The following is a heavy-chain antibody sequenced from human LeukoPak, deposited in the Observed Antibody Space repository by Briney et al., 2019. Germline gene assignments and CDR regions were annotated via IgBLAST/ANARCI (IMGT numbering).Heavy chain of an antibody. D-gene: IGHD6-13*01. J-gene: IGHJ6*02. V-gene: IGHV1-2*02. CDR3: ARRRAAAAPNGMDV. CDR1: GYTFTGYY. Sequence: ASVKVSCKASGYTFTGYYMHWVRQAPGQGLEWMGWINPNSGGTNYAQKFQGRVTMTRDTSISTAYMELSRLRSDDTAVYYCARRRAAAAPNGMDVWGQGTTVTVSS. CDR2: INPNSGGT.